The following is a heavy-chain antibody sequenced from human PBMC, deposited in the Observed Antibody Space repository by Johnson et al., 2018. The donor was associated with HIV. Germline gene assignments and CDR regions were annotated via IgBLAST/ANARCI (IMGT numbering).Heavy chain of an antibody. Sequence: VQLVESGGGLVKPGGSLRLSCAVSGFTFTDAWMSWVRQAPGKGLEWVSVIYSGGRTYYADSVKGRFTISRDNSKNTLYLQMNSLRAEDTAVYYCARDRGGGSYHDAFDIWGQGTMVTVSS. CDR1: GFTFTDAW. J-gene: IGHJ3*02. CDR2: IYSGGRT. CDR3: ARDRGGGSYHDAFDI. V-gene: IGHV3-66*02. D-gene: IGHD1-26*01.